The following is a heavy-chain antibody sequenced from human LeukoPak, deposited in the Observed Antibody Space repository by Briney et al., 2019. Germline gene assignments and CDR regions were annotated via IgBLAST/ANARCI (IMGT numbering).Heavy chain of an antibody. CDR1: GFTFRIYA. CDR3: AKNTGQTSEYNYGFDY. CDR2: ISGNGGST. D-gene: IGHD5-24*01. J-gene: IGHJ4*02. Sequence: GGSLRLSCAASGFTFRIYALSWVRQAPGRGLEWVSDISGNGGSTYYADSVKGRFTISRDNYKNMVYLQMNSLRVGDTAVYYCAKNTGQTSEYNYGFDYWGQGTLVTVSS. V-gene: IGHV3-23*01.